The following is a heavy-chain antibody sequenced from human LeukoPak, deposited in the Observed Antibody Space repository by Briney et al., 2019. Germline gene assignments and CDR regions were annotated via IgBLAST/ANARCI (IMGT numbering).Heavy chain of an antibody. CDR1: GFTFRTYG. V-gene: IGHV3-33*01. Sequence: GGSLRLSCTASGFTFRTYGMVWVRQAPGKGLEWVAVIWYDGSNENYADSVKGRFTISRDNSKSTLSLQMNSLRAEDTAVYYCARNAYNYGGFDYWGLGTLVTVSS. D-gene: IGHD5-24*01. CDR2: IWYDGSNE. CDR3: ARNAYNYGGFDY. J-gene: IGHJ4*02.